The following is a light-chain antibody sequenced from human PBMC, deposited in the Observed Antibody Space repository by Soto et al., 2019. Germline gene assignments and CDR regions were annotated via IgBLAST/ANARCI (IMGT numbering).Light chain of an antibody. CDR2: GTS. V-gene: IGKV3-20*01. Sequence: ETVLTQSPGTLSLSPGERATLSCRASQTVNGNYLGWYQQKPGQAPRLLIYGTSSRATGIPDRFSGRGSGTDFTLTISRLEPEDFAVYYCQQCGSLPGTFGQGTKVDIK. CDR3: QQCGSLPGT. J-gene: IGKJ1*01. CDR1: QTVNGNY.